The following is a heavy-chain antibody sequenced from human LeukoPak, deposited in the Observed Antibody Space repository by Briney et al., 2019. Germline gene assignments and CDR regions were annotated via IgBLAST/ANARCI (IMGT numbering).Heavy chain of an antibody. D-gene: IGHD4-11*01. Sequence: GASVKVSCKASGYTFTGYYMHWVRQAPGQGLEWMGWINPNSGGTNYAQKFQGRVTMTRDTSISTAYMELSRLRSDDTAVYYCARDRPNNDYSNYWFDPWGQGTLVTVSS. CDR3: ARDRPNNDYSNYWFDP. CDR2: INPNSGGT. V-gene: IGHV1-2*02. CDR1: GYTFTGYY. J-gene: IGHJ5*02.